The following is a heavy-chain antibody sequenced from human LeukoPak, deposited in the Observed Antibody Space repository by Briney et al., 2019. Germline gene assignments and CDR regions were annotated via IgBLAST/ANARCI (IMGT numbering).Heavy chain of an antibody. Sequence: PGGSLRLSCTASGFTFGDYAMSWVRQAPGKGLEWVGFIRSKAYGGTTEYAASVKGRFTIPRDDSKSIAYLQMNSLKTEDTAVYYCTRYDFWSGYPNMDVWGKGTTVTVSS. V-gene: IGHV3-49*04. CDR3: TRYDFWSGYPNMDV. J-gene: IGHJ6*03. D-gene: IGHD3-3*01. CDR2: IRSKAYGGTT. CDR1: GFTFGDYA.